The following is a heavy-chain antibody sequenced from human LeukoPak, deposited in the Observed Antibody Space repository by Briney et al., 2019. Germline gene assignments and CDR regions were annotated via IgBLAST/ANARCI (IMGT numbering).Heavy chain of an antibody. V-gene: IGHV1-2*02. Sequence: SVKLSRKASVYTFTPYYLHWVRQAPSQGLELMGFINSNSGDTNSAQKFQGRVTLTRDTSITTAYMEMRSLSSDDTAVYYCVRVSLSPLLPIDYWGRGTLVSVSS. D-gene: IGHD2-15*01. CDR1: VYTFTPYY. J-gene: IGHJ4*02. CDR2: INSNSGDT. CDR3: VRVSLSPLLPIDY.